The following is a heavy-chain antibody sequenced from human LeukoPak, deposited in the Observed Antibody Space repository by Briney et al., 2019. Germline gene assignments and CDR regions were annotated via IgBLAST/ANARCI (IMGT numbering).Heavy chain of an antibody. CDR1: GYTLTELS. CDR2: FDPEDGET. CDR3: ATEGPGGLVVVPAAMGGGFDY. D-gene: IGHD2-2*01. J-gene: IGHJ4*02. V-gene: IGHV1-24*01. Sequence: GASVKVSCKVSGYTLTELSMHWVRQAPGKGLEWMGGFDPEDGETIYAQKFQGRVTMTEDTSTDTAYMELSSLRSEDTAVYYCATEGPGGLVVVPAAMGGGFDYWGRGTLVTVSS.